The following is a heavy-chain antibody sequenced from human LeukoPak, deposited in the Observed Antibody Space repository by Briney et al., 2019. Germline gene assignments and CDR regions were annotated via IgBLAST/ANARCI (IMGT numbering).Heavy chain of an antibody. Sequence: SVKVSCKASGGTFSSYAISWVRQAPGQGLEWMGRIIPIFGTANYAQKFQGRVTITTDESTSTAYMELSSLRSEDTAVYYCARATYYDFWGGYYTGLDYWGRGTLVTVSS. D-gene: IGHD3-3*01. J-gene: IGHJ4*02. V-gene: IGHV1-69*05. CDR3: ARATYYDFWGGYYTGLDY. CDR2: IIPIFGTA. CDR1: GGTFSSYA.